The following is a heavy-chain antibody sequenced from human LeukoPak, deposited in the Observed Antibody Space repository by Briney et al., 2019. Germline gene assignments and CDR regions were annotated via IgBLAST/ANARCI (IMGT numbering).Heavy chain of an antibody. J-gene: IGHJ4*02. Sequence: GASVKVSCKASGYTFTSYDINWVRQATGQGLEWMGWMNPNSGNTGYAQKFQGRVTMTRNTSISTAYMELSSLRSEDTAVYYCARGLSYYGSGSTPSDYWGQGTLVTVSS. D-gene: IGHD3-10*01. CDR2: MNPNSGNT. V-gene: IGHV1-8*01. CDR1: GYTFTSYD. CDR3: ARGLSYYGSGSTPSDY.